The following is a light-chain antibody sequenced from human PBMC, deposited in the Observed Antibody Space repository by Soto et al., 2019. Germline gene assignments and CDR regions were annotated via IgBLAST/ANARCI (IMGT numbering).Light chain of an antibody. CDR1: QSVSSSY. CDR2: GAS. V-gene: IGKV3-20*01. CDR3: QQYGSSPPDFT. Sequence: EIVLTQSPGTLSLSPGERATLSCRASQSVSSSYLAWYQQKPGQAPRLLIFGASYRATGIPDRFSGSGSGTDFTLTISRLEPGDFAVYYCQQYGSSPPDFTFGPGTKVDIK. J-gene: IGKJ3*01.